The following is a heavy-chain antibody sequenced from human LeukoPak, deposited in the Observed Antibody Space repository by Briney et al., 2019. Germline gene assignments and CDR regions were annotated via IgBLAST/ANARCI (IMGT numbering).Heavy chain of an antibody. CDR2: IYTSGST. CDR1: GGSISSYY. V-gene: IGHV4-4*07. CDR3: ARNHYYDFWSGYYADYYFDY. Sequence: SETLSLTCTVSGGSISSYYWSWIRQPPGKGLEWIGRIYTSGSTNYNPSLKSRVTMSVDTSKNQFSLKLSSVTAADTAVYYCARNHYYDFWSGYYADYYFDYWGQGTLVTVSS. D-gene: IGHD3-3*01. J-gene: IGHJ4*02.